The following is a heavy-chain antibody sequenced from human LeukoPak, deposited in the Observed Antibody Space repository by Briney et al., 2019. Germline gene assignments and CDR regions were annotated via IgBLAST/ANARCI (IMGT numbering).Heavy chain of an antibody. CDR2: LYSAGGT. CDR1: GFTFSSYA. Sequence: RGGSLRLSCAASGFTFSSYAMSWVREAPGGGLERGSVLYSAGGTFYVVSVKGGFTSSTDNTTKILFCQMKRIRVEDTTIYYCADSPGDGIRGVGLDYLDYWGRGTLVTVSS. J-gene: IGHJ4*02. D-gene: IGHD3-10*01. V-gene: IGHV3-23*01. CDR3: ADSPGDGIRGVGLDYLDY.